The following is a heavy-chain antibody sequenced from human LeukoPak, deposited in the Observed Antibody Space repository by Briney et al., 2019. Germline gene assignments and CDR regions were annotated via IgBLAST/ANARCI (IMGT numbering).Heavy chain of an antibody. J-gene: IGHJ6*02. Sequence: PSETLSLTCAVYGGSFSGYYWSWIRQPPGKGLEWIGEINHSGSTNYNPSLKSRATISVDTSKNQFSLKLSSVTAADTAVYYCARGLKKYYYDRRDFYYYGMDVWGQGTTVTVSS. CDR1: GGSFSGYY. V-gene: IGHV4-34*01. CDR3: ARGLKKYYYDRRDFYYYGMDV. CDR2: INHSGST. D-gene: IGHD3-22*01.